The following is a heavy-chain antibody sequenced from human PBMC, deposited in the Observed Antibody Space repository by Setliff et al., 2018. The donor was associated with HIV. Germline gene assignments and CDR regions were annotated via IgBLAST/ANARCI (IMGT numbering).Heavy chain of an antibody. CDR3: ARLGRAIERGGYSLRFDY. Sequence: SETLSLTCNVSDDSFSTTYWSWVRQPPGKGLEWIGYIYASGSTNYHPSLKSRVTISIDTSKNQFSLRLRSVTAADTALYYCARLGRAIERGGYSLRFDYWGQGTLVTVSS. J-gene: IGHJ4*02. CDR2: IYASGST. V-gene: IGHV4-4*09. D-gene: IGHD2-21*02. CDR1: DDSFSTTY.